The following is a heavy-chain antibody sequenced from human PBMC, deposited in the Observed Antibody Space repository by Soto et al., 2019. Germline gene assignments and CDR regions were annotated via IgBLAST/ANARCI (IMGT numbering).Heavy chain of an antibody. J-gene: IGHJ6*03. D-gene: IGHD1-7*01. CDR3: ARAPPDWNFVLDVTPPGAFYMDV. Sequence: PSETLSLTCTVSGGSISSGGYYWSWIRQHPGKGLEWIGYIYYSGSTYYNPSLKSRVTISVDTSKNQFSLKLSSVTAADTAVYYWARAPPDWNFVLDVTPPGAFYMDVWGKGTTVTVSS. V-gene: IGHV4-31*03. CDR1: GGSISSGGYY. CDR2: IYYSGST.